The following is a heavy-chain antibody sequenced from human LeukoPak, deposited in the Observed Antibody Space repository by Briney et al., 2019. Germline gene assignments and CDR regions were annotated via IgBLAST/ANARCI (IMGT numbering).Heavy chain of an antibody. CDR3: SRDRLGGLDL. J-gene: IGHJ5*02. V-gene: IGHV3-21*01. D-gene: IGHD5-12*01. Sequence: GGSLRLSCAASGFDFSTYAISWVRQAPGKGLEWVSSISTMSNYIFYGDSVKGRFTISRDNAENSVYLQMTSLRPEDTAVYYCSRDRLGGLDLWGQGTLVTVSS. CDR1: GFDFSTYA. CDR2: ISTMSNYI.